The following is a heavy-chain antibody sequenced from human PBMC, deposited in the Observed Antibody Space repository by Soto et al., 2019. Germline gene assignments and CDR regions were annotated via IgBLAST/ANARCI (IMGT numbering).Heavy chain of an antibody. D-gene: IGHD2-8*01. CDR1: GITFSRYW. V-gene: IGHV3-7*05. J-gene: IGHJ3*02. CDR2: IKEDGSEK. CDR3: ARENGGTWRDGAFDI. Sequence: EVQLVESGGGLVQPGGSLRLSCAASGITFSRYWMSWVRQAPGKGVEWVANIKEDGSEKYYVDSVKGRFTMSTDNSKNSFYLQMNSLRAEDTAVYYCARENGGTWRDGAFDIWGRGTMVAVSS.